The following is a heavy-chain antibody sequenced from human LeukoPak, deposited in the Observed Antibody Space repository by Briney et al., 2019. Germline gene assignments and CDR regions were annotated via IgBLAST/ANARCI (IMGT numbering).Heavy chain of an antibody. D-gene: IGHD3-9*01. CDR2: INPKNGAT. Sequence: GASVKVSCKASGYTFTGYYMHWVRQAPGQGLEWMGWINPKNGATKYAKKFQGRVTMTRDTSTSTGYMEVSRLRSDDTADDTAMFYCARAQTAGGRYFDFDQWGQGTLVTVSS. J-gene: IGHJ4*02. CDR3: MFYCARAQTAGGRYFDFDQ. V-gene: IGHV1-2*02. CDR1: GYTFTGYY.